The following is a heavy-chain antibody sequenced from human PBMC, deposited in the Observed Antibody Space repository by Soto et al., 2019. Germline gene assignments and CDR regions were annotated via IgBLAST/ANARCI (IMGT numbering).Heavy chain of an antibody. CDR2: IYYSGDT. Sequence: SETLCITCTFSGGSIRIVNHYWTWTRQPPGKGLEWIGYIYYSGDTYYNPSLKSRVSISVDTSKNQFSLRLRSVTAADTAVYYCSTSEYSSMSVNWFDPWGQGTMVTVSS. CDR3: STSEYSSMSVNWFDP. J-gene: IGHJ5*02. D-gene: IGHD6-19*01. CDR1: GGSIRIVNHY. V-gene: IGHV4-30-4*01.